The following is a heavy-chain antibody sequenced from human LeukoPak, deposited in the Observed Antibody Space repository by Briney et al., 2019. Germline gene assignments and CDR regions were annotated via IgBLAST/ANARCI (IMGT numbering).Heavy chain of an antibody. CDR2: IYYSGST. V-gene: IGHV4-59*01. Sequence: PSETLSLTCTVSGGSINSYYWSWIRQPPGKGLEWIGYIYYSGSTNYNPSLKSRVTISVDTSKNQFSLKLSSVTAADTPVYYCARATSYSSNFDYWGQGTLVTVSS. D-gene: IGHD1-26*01. CDR1: GGSINSYY. CDR3: ARATSYSSNFDY. J-gene: IGHJ4*02.